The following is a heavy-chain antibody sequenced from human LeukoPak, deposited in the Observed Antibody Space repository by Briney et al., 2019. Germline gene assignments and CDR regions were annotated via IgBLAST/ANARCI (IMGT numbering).Heavy chain of an antibody. CDR1: GFTFSSYG. V-gene: IGHV3-30*02. CDR2: IRYDGSNK. CDR3: AGAEPLPYSSSEAGPPDY. Sequence: GGSLRLSCAASGFTFSSYGMHWVRQAPGKGLEWVAFIRYDGSNKYYADSVKGRFTISRDNSKNTLYLQMNSLRAEDTAVYYCAGAEPLPYSSSEAGPPDYWGQGTLVTVSS. J-gene: IGHJ4*02. D-gene: IGHD6-13*01.